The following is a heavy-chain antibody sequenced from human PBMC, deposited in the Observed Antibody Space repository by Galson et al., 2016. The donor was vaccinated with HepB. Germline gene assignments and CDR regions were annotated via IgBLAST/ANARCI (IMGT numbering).Heavy chain of an antibody. CDR3: AKARKVPGIKWLDA. V-gene: IGHV3-30*18. CDR2: ISFDGNYK. Sequence: SLRLSCAASGFTFSSAAMYWVRQAPGKGLEWVALISFDGNYKYYADSLKGRFSVSRDNSNHTLYLQMDSPRVADTAVYYCAKARKVPGIKWLDAWGQGTLVTVSS. J-gene: IGHJ5*02. CDR1: GFTFSSAA. D-gene: IGHD5-24*01.